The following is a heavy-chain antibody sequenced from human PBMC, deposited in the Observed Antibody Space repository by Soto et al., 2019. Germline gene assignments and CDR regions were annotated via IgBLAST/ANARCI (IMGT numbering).Heavy chain of an antibody. V-gene: IGHV4-30-2*01. CDR1: GGSISSGGYS. CDR3: ARALAAAGTNFDY. D-gene: IGHD6-13*01. J-gene: IGHJ4*02. Sequence: SETLSLTCAVSGGSISSGGYSWSWIRQPPGKGLEWIGYIYHSGSTYYNPSLKSRVTISVDRSKNQFSLKLSSVTAADTAVYYCARALAAAGTNFDYWGQGTLVTVSS. CDR2: IYHSGST.